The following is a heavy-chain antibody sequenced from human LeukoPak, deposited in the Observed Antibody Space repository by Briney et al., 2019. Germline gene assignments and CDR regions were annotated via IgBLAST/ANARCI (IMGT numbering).Heavy chain of an antibody. V-gene: IGHV4-59*01. CDR2: IYYSGST. J-gene: IGHJ5*02. CDR1: GGSISSYY. D-gene: IGHD3-9*01. Sequence: SETLSLTCTVSGGSISSYYWSWIRQPPGKGLEWIGYIYYSGSTNYNPSLKSRVTISVDTSKNQFSLKLNSVTAADTAVYCCARNYDILTGYAWFDPWGQGTLVTVSS. CDR3: ARNYDILTGYAWFDP.